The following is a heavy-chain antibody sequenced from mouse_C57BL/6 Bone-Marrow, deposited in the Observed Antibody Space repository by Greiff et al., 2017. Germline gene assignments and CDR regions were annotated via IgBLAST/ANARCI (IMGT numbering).Heavy chain of an antibody. CDR2: IYPGSGST. J-gene: IGHJ2*01. V-gene: IGHV1-55*01. CDR3: ARDCLDY. CDR1: GYTFTSYW. Sequence: QVQLQQPGAELVKPGASVKMSCKASGYTFTSYWITWVRQRPGKGLEWIGDIYPGSGSTNYNEKLKSRATLTVDTSTNTAYMQLSSLTSEDSAVYYCARDCLDYWGQGTTLTVSS.